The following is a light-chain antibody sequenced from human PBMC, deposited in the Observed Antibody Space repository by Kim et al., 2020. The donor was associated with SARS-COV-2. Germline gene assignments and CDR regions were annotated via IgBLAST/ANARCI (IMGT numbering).Light chain of an antibody. Sequence: DIQMTQSPSTLSASVGDRVTITCRASQSINNWLAWYQQRPGKAPKLLIHKASSLESGVPSRFSGSGSGTEFTLTISSLQPDDFATYYCQQYNTYRTFGQGTKVDIK. CDR1: QSINNW. V-gene: IGKV1-5*03. CDR3: QQYNTYRT. CDR2: KAS. J-gene: IGKJ1*01.